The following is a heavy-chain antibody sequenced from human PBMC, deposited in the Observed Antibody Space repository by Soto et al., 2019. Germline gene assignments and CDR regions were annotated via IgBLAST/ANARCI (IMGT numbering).Heavy chain of an antibody. V-gene: IGHV1-69*13. CDR3: ARDSELSGYSYGYNYYYYGMDV. D-gene: IGHD5-18*01. CDR1: GGTFSSYA. CDR2: IIPIFGTA. Sequence: ASVKVSCKASGGTFSSYAISWVRQAPGQGLEWMGGIIPIFGTANYAQKFQGRVTITADESTSTAYMELSSLRSEDTAVYYCARDSELSGYSYGYNYYYYGMDVWGQGTTVTVSS. J-gene: IGHJ6*02.